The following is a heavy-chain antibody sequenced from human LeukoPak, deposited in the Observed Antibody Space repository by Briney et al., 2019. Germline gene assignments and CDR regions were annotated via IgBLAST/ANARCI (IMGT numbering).Heavy chain of an antibody. CDR3: ASCSSTIRRGFDP. D-gene: IGHD2-2*01. J-gene: IGHJ5*02. CDR1: GGGFSSYA. CDR2: IIPIFGTA. V-gene: IGHV1-69*13. Sequence: ASVKVSCKASGGGFSSYAISWVRQAPGQGLEWMGGIIPIFGTANYAQKFQGRVTITADESTSTAYMELSSLGSEDTAVYYCASCSSTIRRGFDPWGQGTLVTVSS.